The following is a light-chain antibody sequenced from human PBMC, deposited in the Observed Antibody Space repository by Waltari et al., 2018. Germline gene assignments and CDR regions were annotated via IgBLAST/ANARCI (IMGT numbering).Light chain of an antibody. CDR1: RTDIGVYNY. V-gene: IGLV2-8*01. J-gene: IGLJ2*01. Sequence: QSALTQPPSASGSPGQSVTISCTGTRTDIGVYNYVSWYQQHPGKAPKLLIYEVTERPSGVPVRFSGSKSGNTASLTVSGLQGEDEADYYCASFAGSNNLFGGGTKLTVL. CDR3: ASFAGSNNL. CDR2: EVT.